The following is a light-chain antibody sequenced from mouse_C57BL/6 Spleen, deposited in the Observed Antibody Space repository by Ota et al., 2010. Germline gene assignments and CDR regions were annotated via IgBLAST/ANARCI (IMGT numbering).Light chain of an antibody. V-gene: IGKV6-23*01. CDR2: WAS. J-gene: IGKJ4*01. CDR1: QDLDTT. CDR3: QQYSSYPFT. Sequence: DIVMTQSHKFMSTSVGDRVTITCKASQDLDTTVAWYQQKPGQSPKLLIYWASTRHTGVPDRFTGSGSGTDFTLTISNVQSEDLADYFCQQYSSYPFTFGSG.